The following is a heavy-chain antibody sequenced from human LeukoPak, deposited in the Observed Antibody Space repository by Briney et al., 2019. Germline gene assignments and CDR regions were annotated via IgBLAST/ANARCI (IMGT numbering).Heavy chain of an antibody. CDR3: ARDRSIVVVVAATYGMDV. J-gene: IGHJ6*02. CDR1: GYTFTGYY. CDR2: INPNSGGT. D-gene: IGHD2-15*01. V-gene: IGHV1-2*02. Sequence: APVKVSCKASGYTFTGYYMHWVRQAPGQGLEWMGWINPNSGGTNYAQKFQGRVTMTRDTSISTAYMELSRLRSDDTAVYYCARDRSIVVVVAATYGMDVWGQGTTVTVSS.